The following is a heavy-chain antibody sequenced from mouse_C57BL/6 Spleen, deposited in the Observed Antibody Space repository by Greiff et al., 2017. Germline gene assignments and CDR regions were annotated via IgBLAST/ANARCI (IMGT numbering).Heavy chain of an antibody. D-gene: IGHD1-1*01. Sequence: ESGPGLVKPSQSLSLTCSVTGYSITSGYYWNWIRQFPGNKLEWMGYISYDGSNNYNPSLKNRISITRDTYKNQFFLKLNSVTTEDTATYYCARRGDSYYGSSWYFDYWGQGTTLTVSS. CDR2: ISYDGSN. J-gene: IGHJ2*01. CDR3: ARRGDSYYGSSWYFDY. CDR1: GYSITSGYY. V-gene: IGHV3-6*01.